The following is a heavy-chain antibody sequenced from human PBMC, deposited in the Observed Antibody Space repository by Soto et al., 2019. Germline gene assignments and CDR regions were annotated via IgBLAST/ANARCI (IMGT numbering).Heavy chain of an antibody. CDR2: INAGNGNT. V-gene: IGHV1-3*01. CDR1: VSTFSSYA. Sequence: ASVKVSCKASVSTFSSYAMHWVRQAPGQRVELMGWINAGNGNTKXSQNFQGRVXITRDASASTAXMELIXLRSEDTAVYYCARSIVVVTAVDYWGQGTLVTVSS. J-gene: IGHJ4*02. D-gene: IGHD2-21*02. CDR3: ARSIVVVTAVDY.